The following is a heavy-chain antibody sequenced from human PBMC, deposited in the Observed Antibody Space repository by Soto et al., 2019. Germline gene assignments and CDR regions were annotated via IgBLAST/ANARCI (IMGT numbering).Heavy chain of an antibody. CDR2: ISAYNGNT. V-gene: IGHV1-18*01. Sequence: QVQLVQSGAEVKKPGASVKVSCKASGYTFTSYGISWVRQAPGQGLEWMGWISAYNGNTNYAQKLQGRVTMPTDTSTSTAYMELRSLRSDDTAVYYCARVPLYYYGSGSHLYNWFDPWGQGTLVTVSS. D-gene: IGHD3-10*01. CDR1: GYTFTSYG. J-gene: IGHJ5*02. CDR3: ARVPLYYYGSGSHLYNWFDP.